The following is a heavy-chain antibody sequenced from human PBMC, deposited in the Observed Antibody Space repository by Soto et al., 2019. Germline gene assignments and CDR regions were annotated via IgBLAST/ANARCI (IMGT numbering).Heavy chain of an antibody. CDR1: GCTFSSYA. D-gene: IGHD6-13*01. J-gene: IGHJ5*02. CDR3: ARDREIAPPNWFDP. CDR2: IIPIFGTA. Sequence: SVKVSCKASGCTFSSYAISWLRQAPGQGLEWMGGIIPIFGTANYAQKFQGRVTITADESTSTAYMELSSLRSEDTAVYYCARDREIAPPNWFDPWGQGTLVTVSS. V-gene: IGHV1-69*13.